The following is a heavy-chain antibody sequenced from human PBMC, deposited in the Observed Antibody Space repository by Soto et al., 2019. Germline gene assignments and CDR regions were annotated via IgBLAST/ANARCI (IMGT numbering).Heavy chain of an antibody. CDR1: GYTFTSYA. Sequence: GASVKVSCKASGYTFTSYAMHWVRQATGQRLEWMGWMNASNGNTEYAQKFQGRVTMTRNTSISTAYMELSSLRSEDTAVYYCASGAAAGIDYWGQGTLVTVSS. J-gene: IGHJ4*02. CDR3: ASGAAAGIDY. D-gene: IGHD6-13*01. V-gene: IGHV1-8*02. CDR2: MNASNGNT.